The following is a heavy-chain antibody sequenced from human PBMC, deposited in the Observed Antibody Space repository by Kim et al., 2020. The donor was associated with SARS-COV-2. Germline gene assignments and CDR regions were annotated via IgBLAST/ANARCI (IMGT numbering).Heavy chain of an antibody. Sequence: TTYAGAVKGRFTIPRDNSKNTLYLQMNSLRAEDTAVYYCAKLWGFGEFLDWGQGTLVTVSS. V-gene: IGHV3-23*01. J-gene: IGHJ4*02. D-gene: IGHD3-10*01. CDR2: T. CDR3: AKLWGFGEFLD.